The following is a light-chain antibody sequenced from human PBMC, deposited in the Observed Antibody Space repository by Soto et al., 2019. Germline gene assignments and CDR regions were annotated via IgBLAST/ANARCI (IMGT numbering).Light chain of an antibody. CDR2: TGS. Sequence: DIQMTQSPSSVSASVGDRVTITCRASQAIDSWLAWYQQKPGEAPKLLIFTGSLLHSGVPPRFSGSGSGTDFTLTISSLQPEDFATYYCQQTISFPPTFGQWTKV. CDR1: QAIDSW. J-gene: IGKJ1*01. V-gene: IGKV1-12*01. CDR3: QQTISFPPT.